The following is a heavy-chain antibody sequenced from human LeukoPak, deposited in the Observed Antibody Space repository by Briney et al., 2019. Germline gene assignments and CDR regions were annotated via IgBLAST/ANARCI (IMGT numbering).Heavy chain of an antibody. D-gene: IGHD5-18*01. Sequence: SETLSLTCTVSGGSISSYYWSWIRQPPGKGLEWIGYIYYSGSTNYNPSLKSRVTISVDTSKNQFSLKLSSVTAADTAVYYCARGYGPHVYYYYYMDVWGKGTTVTVSS. CDR1: GGSISSYY. V-gene: IGHV4-59*01. CDR2: IYYSGST. J-gene: IGHJ6*03. CDR3: ARGYGPHVYYYYYMDV.